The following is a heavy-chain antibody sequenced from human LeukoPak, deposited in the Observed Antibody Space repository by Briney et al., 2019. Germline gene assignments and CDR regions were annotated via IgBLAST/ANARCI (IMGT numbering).Heavy chain of an antibody. V-gene: IGHV4-59*01. J-gene: IGHJ6*04. CDR1: GGSISSYY. D-gene: IGHD5-12*01. CDR2: IDNSGST. CDR3: ARMTYDPHGVDV. Sequence: SETLSLTCTVSGGSISSYYWSWIRQPPGKGLEWIGYIDNSGSTNYNPSLKSRVTISVDKSKNQFSLKLSSMTAADTAVYYCARMTYDPHGVDVWGKGTTVTVSS.